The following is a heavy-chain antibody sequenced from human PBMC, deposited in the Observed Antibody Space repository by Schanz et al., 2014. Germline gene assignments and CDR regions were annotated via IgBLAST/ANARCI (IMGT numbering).Heavy chain of an antibody. V-gene: IGHV1-69*04. CDR2: IIPILGIA. CDR3: AREVGLYDRGWFDP. Sequence: QVQLVQSWAEVKGPGASVKVSCKASGYNITSNDVTWVRQATGQGLEWMGRIIPILGIANYAQKFQGRVTITADKSSDTAYMELSSLRSEDTAVYYCAREVGLYDRGWFDPWGQGTLVTVSS. D-gene: IGHD3-22*01. J-gene: IGHJ5*02. CDR1: GYNITSND.